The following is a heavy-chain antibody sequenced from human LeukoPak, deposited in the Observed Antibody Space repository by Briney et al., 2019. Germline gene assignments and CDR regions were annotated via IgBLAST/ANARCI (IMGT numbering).Heavy chain of an antibody. J-gene: IGHJ4*02. CDR3: AKSQYDFWSASGRGPFDY. CDR1: GFTFSSYA. V-gene: IGHV3-30-3*02. D-gene: IGHD3-3*01. CDR2: ISYDGSNK. Sequence: GGSLRLSCAASGFTFSSYAMHWVRQAPGKGLEWVAVISYDGSNKYYADSVKGRFTISRDNSKNTLYLQMNSLRAEDTAVYYCAKSQYDFWSASGRGPFDYWGQGTLVTVSS.